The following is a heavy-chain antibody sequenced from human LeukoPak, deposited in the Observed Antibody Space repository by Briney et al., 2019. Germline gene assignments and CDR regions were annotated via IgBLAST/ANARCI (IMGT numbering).Heavy chain of an antibody. D-gene: IGHD5-18*01. V-gene: IGHV1-69*13. CDR3: ARAGSIQLWLRPYYYGMDV. CDR2: IIPIFGTA. J-gene: IGHJ6*02. Sequence: SGKVSCKASGGTFSSYAISWVRQAPGQGLEWMGGIIPIFGTANYAQKFQGRVTITADESTSTAYMELSSLRSEDTAVYYCARAGSIQLWLRPYYYGMDVWGQGTTVTVSS. CDR1: GGTFSSYA.